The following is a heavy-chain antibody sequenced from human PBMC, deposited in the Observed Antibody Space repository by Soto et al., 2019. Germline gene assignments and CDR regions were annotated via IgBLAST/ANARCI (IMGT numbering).Heavy chain of an antibody. D-gene: IGHD6-19*01. V-gene: IGHV4-59*01. Sequence: NPSETLSLTCTVSGGSISSYYWSWIRQPPGKGLEWIGYIYYSGSTNYNPSLKSRVTISVDTSKNQFSLKLSSVTAADTAVYYCARAVAAVAVINWGQGTLVTVSS. CDR1: GGSISSYY. CDR2: IYYSGST. J-gene: IGHJ4*02. CDR3: ARAVAAVAVIN.